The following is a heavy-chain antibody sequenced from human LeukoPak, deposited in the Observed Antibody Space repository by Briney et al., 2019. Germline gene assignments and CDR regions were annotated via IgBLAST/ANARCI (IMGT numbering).Heavy chain of an antibody. D-gene: IGHD1-14*01. Sequence: GGSLRRSCAASGFTFSSYEMNWVRQAPGKGLEWVSYISSSGSTIYYADSVKGRFTISRDNAKNSLYLQMNSLRAEDTAVYYCARDIGIPDGDYWGQGTLVTVSS. J-gene: IGHJ4*02. CDR1: GFTFSSYE. CDR3: ARDIGIPDGDY. CDR2: ISSSGSTI. V-gene: IGHV3-48*03.